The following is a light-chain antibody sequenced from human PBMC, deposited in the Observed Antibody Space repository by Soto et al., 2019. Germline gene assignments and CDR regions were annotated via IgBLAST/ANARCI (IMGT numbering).Light chain of an antibody. V-gene: IGLV2-8*01. Sequence: QSALTQPPSASGSPGQSVTISCTGTSSDIGAYNYVSWYQQHPGKVPKLIIYEVTKRPPGVPDRFSASKSGNTASLTVSGLQAEDEADYYCSSHGGANNFYVFGTGTKVTVL. CDR1: SSDIGAYNY. CDR3: SSHGGANNFYV. J-gene: IGLJ1*01. CDR2: EVT.